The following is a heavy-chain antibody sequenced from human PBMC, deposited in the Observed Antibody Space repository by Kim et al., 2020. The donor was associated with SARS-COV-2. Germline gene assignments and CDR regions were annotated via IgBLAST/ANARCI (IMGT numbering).Heavy chain of an antibody. D-gene: IGHD2-21*01. CDR3: ARVARDGYNDY. J-gene: IGHJ4*02. V-gene: IGHV3-7*01. CDR1: QFTFSDYW. CDR2: IKYDGSEK. Sequence: GGSLRLSCAVSQFTFSDYWMSWLRQAPGKGLEWVSNIKYDGSEKYYVDSVTGRFTISIDSATNSLFLQMNSLRAEDTAVYFCARVARDGYNDYWGRGTRV.